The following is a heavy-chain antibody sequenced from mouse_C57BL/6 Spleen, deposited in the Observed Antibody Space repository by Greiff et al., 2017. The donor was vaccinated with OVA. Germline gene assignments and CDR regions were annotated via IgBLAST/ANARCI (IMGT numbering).Heavy chain of an antibody. Sequence: EVQLVESGGGLVQPGGSLSLSCAASGFTFTDYYMSWVRQPPGKALEWLGFIRNKANGYTTEYSASVKGRFTISRDNSQSILYLQMNALRAEDSATYYCARSTLSTGTHDYWGQGTTLTVSS. D-gene: IGHD4-1*02. J-gene: IGHJ2*01. V-gene: IGHV7-3*01. CDR2: IRNKANGYTT. CDR3: ARSTLSTGTHDY. CDR1: GFTFTDYY.